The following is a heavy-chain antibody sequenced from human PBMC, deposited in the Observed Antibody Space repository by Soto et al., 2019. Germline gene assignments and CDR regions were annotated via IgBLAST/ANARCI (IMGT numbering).Heavy chain of an antibody. V-gene: IGHV1-8*01. CDR3: ARGVGSGSYYNQYNWFDP. D-gene: IGHD3-10*01. J-gene: IGHJ5*02. CDR1: GYTFTSYD. CDR2: MNPNSGNT. Sequence: ASVNVSCKASGYTFTSYDINWVRQATGQGLEWMGWMNPNSGNTGYAQKFQGRVTMTRNTSISTAYMELRSLRSDDTAVYYCARGVGSGSYYNQYNWFDPWGQGTLVTVSS.